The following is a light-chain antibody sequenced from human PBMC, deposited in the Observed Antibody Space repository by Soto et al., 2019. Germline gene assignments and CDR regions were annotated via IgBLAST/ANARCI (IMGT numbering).Light chain of an antibody. CDR1: SNDIGSYNY. CDR3: SSYTSSSYTSSTTLYV. Sequence: QSALTQPASVSGSPGQSITISCTGTSNDIGSYNYVSWYQQYPGKAPKLMIFDVSNRPSGVSNRFSGSKSGNTASLTISGLQAEDEADYYCSSYTSSSYTSSTTLYVFGTGTKVTVL. V-gene: IGLV2-14*01. CDR2: DVS. J-gene: IGLJ1*01.